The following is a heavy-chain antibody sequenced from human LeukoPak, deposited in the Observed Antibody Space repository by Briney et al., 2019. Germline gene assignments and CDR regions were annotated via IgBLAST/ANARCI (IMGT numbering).Heavy chain of an antibody. V-gene: IGHV4-39*01. D-gene: IGHD6-19*01. CDR3: ARQLGWPPNWFDP. J-gene: IGHJ5*02. Sequence: PSETLSLTCTVSGGSISSSSYYWGWIRQPPGKGLEWIGSIYYSGSTYYNPSLKSRVTISVDTSKNQFSLKLSSVTAADTAVYYCARQLGWPPNWFDPWGQGTLVTVSS. CDR1: GGSISSSSYY. CDR2: IYYSGST.